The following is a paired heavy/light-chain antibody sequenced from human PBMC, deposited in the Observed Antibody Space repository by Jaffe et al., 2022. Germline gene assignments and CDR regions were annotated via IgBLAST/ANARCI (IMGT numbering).Heavy chain of an antibody. Sequence: QVQLVESGGGVVQAGGSLRLSCAASGFIFSSYGMHWVRQAPGKGLEWVAFIQYDGNNKYYADSVKGRFTISRDNSKNMYLQMNSLRAEDTAVYYCAKDATGYYFDNWGQGTLVTVSS. V-gene: IGHV3-30*02. J-gene: IGHJ4*02. CDR3: AKDATGYYFDN. CDR2: IQYDGNNK. CDR1: GFIFSSYG.
Light chain of an antibody. CDR1: SSDVGGYNY. J-gene: IGLJ1*01. CDR2: DVN. Sequence: QSALTQPRSVSGSPGQSVTISCTGTSSDVGGYNYVSWYQHHPGKAPKLMIYDVNKRPSGVPDRFSGSKSGNTASLTISGLQAEDEADYYCCSYAGYYTYVFGSETKVTVL. CDR3: CSYAGYYTYV. V-gene: IGLV2-11*01.